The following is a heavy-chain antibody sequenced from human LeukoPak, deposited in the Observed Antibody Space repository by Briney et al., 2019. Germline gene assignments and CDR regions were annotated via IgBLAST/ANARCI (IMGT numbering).Heavy chain of an antibody. CDR3: ARDRGVYCSSGTCEAPY. CDR2: IKQDGSEK. D-gene: IGHD2-15*01. CDR1: GFTFSSYG. Sequence: GRSLRLSCAASGFTFSSYGMHWVRQAPGKGLEWVAHIKQDGSEKYYVDSVKGRFTISRDNAKNSLYLQMNSLRAEDTAVYYCARDRGVYCSSGTCEAPYWGQGTLVTVSS. V-gene: IGHV3-7*05. J-gene: IGHJ4*02.